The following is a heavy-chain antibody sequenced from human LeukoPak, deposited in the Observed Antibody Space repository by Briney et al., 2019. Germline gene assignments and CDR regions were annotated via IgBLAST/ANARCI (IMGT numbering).Heavy chain of an antibody. CDR1: GYTFTNYW. V-gene: IGHV5-51*01. CDR3: AYGSSGWHWFDP. D-gene: IGHD6-19*01. Sequence: GESLKISCKASGYTFTNYWIGWVRQMPGKGLEWMGIIYPGDSHSRYSPSFQGQVTISADKSISAVYLRWSSLKASDTAMYYCAYGSSGWHWFDPWGQGTLVTVSS. J-gene: IGHJ5*02. CDR2: IYPGDSHS.